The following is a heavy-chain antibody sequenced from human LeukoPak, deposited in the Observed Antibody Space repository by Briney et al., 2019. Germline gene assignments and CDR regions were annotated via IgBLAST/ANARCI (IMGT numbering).Heavy chain of an antibody. CDR1: GGSTDHYF. Sequence: PSETLSLTCTVSGGSTDHYFWNWIRQTPGKGLEWIGYVYYSGSTVYNPSLQSRVSISIDTSKKQISLKLSSVTAADTAVYYCARDRGTYTYGGCDYWGQGTLVSVSS. J-gene: IGHJ4*02. D-gene: IGHD3-16*01. V-gene: IGHV4-59*01. CDR3: ARDRGTYTYGGCDY. CDR2: VYYSGST.